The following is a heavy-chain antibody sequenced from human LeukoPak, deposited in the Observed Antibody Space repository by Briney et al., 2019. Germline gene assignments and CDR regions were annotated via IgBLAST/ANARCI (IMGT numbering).Heavy chain of an antibody. J-gene: IGHJ6*03. Sequence: GGSLRLSCAASGFTFSSHWMSWVRQAPRKGLEWVANIKGDGSEKYYEDSVKGRSAISRDNAKNSLFLQMNSLRVEDTAVYYCARVRDSYGSHGYYYYYMDVWGKGSTVTVSS. V-gene: IGHV3-7*01. CDR1: GFTFSSHW. CDR3: ARVRDSYGSHGYYYYYMDV. D-gene: IGHD5-18*01. CDR2: IKGDGSEK.